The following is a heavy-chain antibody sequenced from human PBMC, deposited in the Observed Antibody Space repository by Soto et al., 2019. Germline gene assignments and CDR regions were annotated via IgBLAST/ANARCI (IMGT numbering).Heavy chain of an antibody. CDR1: GYTISSYG. V-gene: IGHV1-18*01. CDR2: IAHNGNT. D-gene: IGHD2-21*02. J-gene: IGHJ6*02. CDR3: ARDRGGDFRYGMDV. Sequence: QVQLVQSGGEVKKPGASVKVSCKASGYTISSYGLSCLRQAPGQGLEWVGWIAHNGNTNYARKFQGRFTLTTDTSTGTVEMELRGLRPDDTAVYYGARDRGGDFRYGMDVWGQGTTVTVSS.